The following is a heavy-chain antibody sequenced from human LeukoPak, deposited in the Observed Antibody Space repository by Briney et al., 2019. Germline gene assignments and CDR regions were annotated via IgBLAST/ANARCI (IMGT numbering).Heavy chain of an antibody. CDR1: GFTFSNYW. J-gene: IGHJ4*02. Sequence: GGSLRLSCAASGFTFSNYWMHWVRQAPGKGLVWVSRINSDGSRTNYADSVKGRFTISRDNAKNTLYLQMNSLRAEDTAVYYCAKVGIGITAAGHLDYWGQGTLVTVSS. CDR3: AKVGIGITAAGHLDY. V-gene: IGHV3-74*01. D-gene: IGHD6-13*01. CDR2: INSDGSRT.